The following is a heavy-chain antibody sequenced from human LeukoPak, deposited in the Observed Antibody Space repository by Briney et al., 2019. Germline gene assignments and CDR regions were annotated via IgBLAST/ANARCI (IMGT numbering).Heavy chain of an antibody. V-gene: IGHV1-3*01. CDR1: GYTFTSYA. J-gene: IGHJ4*02. CDR2: INAGNGNT. D-gene: IGHD5-18*01. Sequence: ASVKGSCKASGYTFTSYAMHWVRQAPGQRLEWMGWINAGNGNTKYSQKFQGRVTITRDTSASTAYMELSSLRSEDTAVYYCARSPYDTATPLDYWGQGTLVTVSS. CDR3: ARSPYDTATPLDY.